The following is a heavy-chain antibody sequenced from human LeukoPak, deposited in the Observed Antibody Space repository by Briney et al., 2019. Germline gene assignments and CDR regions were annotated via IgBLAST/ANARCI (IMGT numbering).Heavy chain of an antibody. CDR2: ISYFGST. CDR1: GGSISSFY. CDR3: ARLVWGSYRESFDY. J-gene: IGHJ4*02. Sequence: SETLSLTCTVSGGSISSFYWSWIRQPPGKGLEWIGYISYFGSTNYNPSLESRVTMSVDTSKNQFSLKLSSVTAADTAVYYCARLVWGSYRESFDYWGQGTLVTVSS. V-gene: IGHV4-59*12. D-gene: IGHD3-16*02.